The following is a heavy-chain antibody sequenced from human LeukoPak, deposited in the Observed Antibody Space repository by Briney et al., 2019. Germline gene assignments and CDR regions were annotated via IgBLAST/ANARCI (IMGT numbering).Heavy chain of an antibody. CDR1: GGTFSSYA. CDR3: ARGQYYYGSGSGYYYGMDV. J-gene: IGHJ6*04. V-gene: IGHV1-69*13. Sequence: SVKVSCNASGGTFSSYAISWVRQAPGQGLEWMGGIIPIFGTANYSQKFQGRVTITADESTSTAYMELSSLRSEDTAVYYCARGQYYYGSGSGYYYGMDVWGKGTTVAVSS. CDR2: IIPIFGTA. D-gene: IGHD3-10*01.